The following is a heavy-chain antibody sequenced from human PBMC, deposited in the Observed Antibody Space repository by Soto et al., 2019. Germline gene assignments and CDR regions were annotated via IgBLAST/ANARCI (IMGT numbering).Heavy chain of an antibody. V-gene: IGHV3-33*01. Sequence: GGSLRLSCAASGFTFSSYGMHWVRQAPGKGLEWVAVIWYDGSNKYYADSVKGRFTISRDNSKNTLYLQMNSLRAEDTAVYYCARDRAPEAAAGITYYYYYMDVWGKGTTVTVSS. D-gene: IGHD6-13*01. CDR3: ARDRAPEAAAGITYYYYYMDV. CDR1: GFTFSSYG. CDR2: IWYDGSNK. J-gene: IGHJ6*03.